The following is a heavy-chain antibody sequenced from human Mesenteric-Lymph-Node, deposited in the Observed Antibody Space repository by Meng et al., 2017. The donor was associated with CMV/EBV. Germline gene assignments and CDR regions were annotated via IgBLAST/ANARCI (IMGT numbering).Heavy chain of an antibody. V-gene: IGHV3-33*01. CDR1: GFTFSSYG. D-gene: IGHD3-10*01. Sequence: GESLKISCAASGFTFSSYGMHWVRQAPGKGLEWVAVIWSDGSNKYYADSVKGRFTISRDNSKNTLYLQMNSLRAEDTAVYYCARTIRYYYGSSDYWGQGTLVTVSS. J-gene: IGHJ4*02. CDR3: ARTIRYYYGSSDY. CDR2: IWSDGSNK.